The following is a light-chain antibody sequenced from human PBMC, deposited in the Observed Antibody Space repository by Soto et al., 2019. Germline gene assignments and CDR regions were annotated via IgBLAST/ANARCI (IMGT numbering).Light chain of an antibody. J-gene: IGLJ1*01. CDR2: EVT. CDR1: SSDVSTYDD. Sequence: QSVLTQPASVSASPGQSITISCTGTSSDVSTYDDVSWYRQHPGKAPRLLIYEVTNRPSGLSNRFSGSKSGDTASLTISGLQAEDAGDYYCSSYTIGSTYVFGSGTKV. V-gene: IGLV2-14*01. CDR3: SSYTIGSTYV.